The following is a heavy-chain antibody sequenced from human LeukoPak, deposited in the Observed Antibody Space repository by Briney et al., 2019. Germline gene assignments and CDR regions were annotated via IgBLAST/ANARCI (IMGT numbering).Heavy chain of an antibody. CDR1: EFTFSNYW. CDR2: ISYDGSNK. J-gene: IGHJ6*02. CDR3: ARERGDSSGYYRLHYYYYGMDV. V-gene: IGHV3-30-3*01. Sequence: GGSLRLSCAASEFTFSNYWMTWVRQAPGKGLEWVAVISYDGSNKYYADSVKGRFTISRDNSKNTLYLQMNSLRAEDTAVYYCARERGDSSGYYRLHYYYYGMDVWGQGTTVTVSS. D-gene: IGHD3-22*01.